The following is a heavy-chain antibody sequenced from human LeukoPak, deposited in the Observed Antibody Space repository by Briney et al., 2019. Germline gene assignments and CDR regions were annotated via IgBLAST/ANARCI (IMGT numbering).Heavy chain of an antibody. CDR2: IKNKSNGGTT. V-gene: IGHV3-15*01. J-gene: IGHJ3*02. D-gene: IGHD2-15*01. CDR3: ARDPGYCSGGSCYNDAFDI. Sequence: KPGGSLRLSCAASGFPFSNAWMHWVRQAPGKGLEWVGRIKNKSNGGTTDYAAPVKGRFSISRDDSKSTLYLQMNSLRAEDTAVYYCARDPGYCSGGSCYNDAFDIWGQGTMVTVSS. CDR1: GFPFSNAW.